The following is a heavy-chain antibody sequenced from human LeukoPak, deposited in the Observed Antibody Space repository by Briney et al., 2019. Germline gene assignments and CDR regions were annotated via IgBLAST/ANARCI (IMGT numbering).Heavy chain of an antibody. CDR2: IYYSGST. CDR1: GGSISSSSYS. D-gene: IGHD5-18*01. J-gene: IGHJ3*02. CDR3: ARDIQLSAFDI. Sequence: PSETLSLTCTVSGGSISSSSYSWSWIRQPPGKGLEWIGYIYYSGSTNYNPSLKSRVTISVDTSKNQFSLKLSSVTAADTAVYYCARDIQLSAFDIWGQGTMVTVSS. V-gene: IGHV4-61*01.